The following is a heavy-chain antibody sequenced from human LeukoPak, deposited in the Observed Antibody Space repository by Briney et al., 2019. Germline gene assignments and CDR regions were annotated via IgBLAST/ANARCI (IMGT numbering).Heavy chain of an antibody. D-gene: IGHD1-1*01. CDR2: ISGSGSST. Sequence: GGSLRLSCAASGFTFSSYAMSWVRQASGKGLEWGSAISGSGSSTYYADSVRGRFTISRDNSKNTLYLQMNSLRAEDTALYYCAKDHPNGYLYYFDYWGQGTLVTVSS. CDR3: AKDHPNGYLYYFDY. CDR1: GFTFSSYA. J-gene: IGHJ4*02. V-gene: IGHV3-23*01.